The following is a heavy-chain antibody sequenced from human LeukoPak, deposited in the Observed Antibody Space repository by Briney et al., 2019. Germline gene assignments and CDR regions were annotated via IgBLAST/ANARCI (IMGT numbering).Heavy chain of an antibody. V-gene: IGHV3-30*18. CDR3: AKDRYSYAFEYSDS. D-gene: IGHD5-18*01. Sequence: GGSLRLPCAASGFTFSSYGMHWVRQAPGKGLDWVAVISNDGSKKYYADSVKGRFTISRGNSKNTLSLQVSSLRTEDTAVYYCAKDRYSYAFEYSDSWGQGTLVTVSS. CDR2: ISNDGSKK. CDR1: GFTFSSYG. J-gene: IGHJ4*02.